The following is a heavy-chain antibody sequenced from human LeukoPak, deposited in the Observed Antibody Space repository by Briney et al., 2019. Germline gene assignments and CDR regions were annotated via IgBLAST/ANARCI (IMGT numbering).Heavy chain of an antibody. V-gene: IGHV1-18*01. D-gene: IGHD3-10*01. CDR3: ASTTMVRGVITPVGYYGMDV. J-gene: IGHJ6*02. CDR2: IRDYNGNT. CDR1: GYTFTSYG. Sequence: ASVKVSCKASGYTFTSYGISWVRQAPGQGLEWMGWIRDYNGNTNYAQKLQGRVTMTTDTSTSTAYMELRSLRSDDTAVYYCASTTMVRGVITPVGYYGMDVWGQGTTVTVSS.